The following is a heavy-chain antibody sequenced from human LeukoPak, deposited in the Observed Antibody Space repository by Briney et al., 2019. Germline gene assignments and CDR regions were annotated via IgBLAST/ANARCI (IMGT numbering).Heavy chain of an antibody. V-gene: IGHV1-8*01. CDR1: GYTFTSYD. J-gene: IGHJ4*02. D-gene: IGHD1-26*01. Sequence: GGSVRVSCKASGYTFTSYDINWVRQATGQGLEWMGWMNPNSGKTSNAQKFQGRVTMTRNTSISTAYVELSSLRSEDTAVYYCAREAGHSGGSYFDYWGQGTLVTVSS. CDR2: MNPNSGKT. CDR3: AREAGHSGGSYFDY.